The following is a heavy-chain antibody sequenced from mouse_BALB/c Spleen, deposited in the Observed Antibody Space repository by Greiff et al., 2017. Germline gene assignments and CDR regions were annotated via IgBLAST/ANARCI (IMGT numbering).Heavy chain of an antibody. D-gene: IGHD1-1*01. CDR3: ARPDYYGSSRYFDV. Sequence: QVQLKQSGPELVKPGASVKISCKASGYAFSSSWMNWVKQRPGQGLEWIGRIYPGDGDTNYNGKFKGKATLTADKSSSTAYMQLSSLTSVDSAVYFCARPDYYGSSRYFDVWGAGTTVTVSS. J-gene: IGHJ1*01. CDR2: IYPGDGDT. CDR1: GYAFSSSW. V-gene: IGHV1-82*01.